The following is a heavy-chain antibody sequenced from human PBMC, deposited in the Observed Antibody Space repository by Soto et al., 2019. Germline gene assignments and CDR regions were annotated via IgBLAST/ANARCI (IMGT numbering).Heavy chain of an antibody. D-gene: IGHD6-25*01. Sequence: PSETLSLTCSVSGGSISGSYWSWIRQPAGKGLEWIGRFSARGGTNYNPSLKTRVTMSVDTSKNQFSLELYSVTAADTAIYYCARSLAAFGDYWGQGVQVTVSS. CDR3: ARSLAAFGDY. CDR2: FSARGGT. V-gene: IGHV4-4*07. CDR1: GGSISGSY. J-gene: IGHJ4*02.